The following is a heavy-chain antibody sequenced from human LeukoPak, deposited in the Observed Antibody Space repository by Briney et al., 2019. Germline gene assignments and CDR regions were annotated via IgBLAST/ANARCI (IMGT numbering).Heavy chain of an antibody. D-gene: IGHD3-9*01. Sequence: ASVKVSCKASGYTFTSYGISWVRQAPGQGLEWMGWISAYNGNTNYAQKFQGRVTMTRDTSISTAYMELSRLRSDDTAVYYCARGRYFDPDYWGQGTLVTVSS. CDR1: GYTFTSYG. CDR2: ISAYNGNT. V-gene: IGHV1-18*01. CDR3: ARGRYFDPDY. J-gene: IGHJ4*02.